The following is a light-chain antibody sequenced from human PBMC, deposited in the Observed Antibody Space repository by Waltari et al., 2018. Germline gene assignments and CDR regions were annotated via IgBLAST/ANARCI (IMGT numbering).Light chain of an antibody. CDR2: VKSDGSH. CDR1: SGHNTYA. V-gene: IGLV4-69*01. J-gene: IGLJ3*02. Sequence: QVVLTQPPSVSASLGASVKLTCTLASGHNTYAIAWHQQQAEKGPQFLMKVKSDGSHTRGDGIPERFSGSSSGAERYLTISNLQPEDEADYYCQTWATGIFWLFGGGTKLTVL. CDR3: QTWATGIFWL.